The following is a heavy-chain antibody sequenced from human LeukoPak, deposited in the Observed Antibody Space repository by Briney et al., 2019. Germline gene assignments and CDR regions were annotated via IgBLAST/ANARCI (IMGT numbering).Heavy chain of an antibody. CDR3: ARSVGATPYNWFDP. D-gene: IGHD1-26*01. V-gene: IGHV4-30-2*01. CDR1: GGSISSGGYY. Sequence: PSQTLSLTCTVSGGSISSGGYYWSWLRQPPGKGLEWIGYIYHSGSTYYNPSLKSRVTISVDRSKNQFSLKLSSVTAADTAVYYCARSVGATPYNWFDPWGQGTLVTVSS. J-gene: IGHJ5*02. CDR2: IYHSGST.